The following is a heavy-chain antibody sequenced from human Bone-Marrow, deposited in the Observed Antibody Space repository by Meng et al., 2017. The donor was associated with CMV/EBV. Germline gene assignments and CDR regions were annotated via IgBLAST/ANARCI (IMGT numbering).Heavy chain of an antibody. CDR1: GFTFDDYA. D-gene: IGHD5-24*01. J-gene: IGHJ4*02. V-gene: IGHV3-9*01. CDR2: INWNSGSI. CDR3: AKDIDGYMSFDY. Sequence: SLKISCTASGFTFDDYAMHWVRQAPEKGLEWVSGINWNSGSIGYADSVRGRFTISRDNAKNSLYLQMNSLRAEDTAFYYCAKDIDGYMSFDYWGQGTLVTVSS.